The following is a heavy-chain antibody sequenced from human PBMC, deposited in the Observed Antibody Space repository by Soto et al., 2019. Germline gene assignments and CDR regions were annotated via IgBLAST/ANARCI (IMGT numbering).Heavy chain of an antibody. CDR1: GNTFTNYY. D-gene: IGHD2-21*02. V-gene: IGHV1-46*01. Sequence: QVQLMQSGAEVKKPGASVKVYCKASGNTFTNYYIHWVRQAPGQGLEWMGTINPSGGHTTYSQNFLGRVTMTRDTSTSTLYMELSSLTSDDTAVYYCARGGHVGVGTAAFDYWGQGTLVTVSS. CDR3: ARGGHVGVGTAAFDY. J-gene: IGHJ4*02. CDR2: INPSGGHT.